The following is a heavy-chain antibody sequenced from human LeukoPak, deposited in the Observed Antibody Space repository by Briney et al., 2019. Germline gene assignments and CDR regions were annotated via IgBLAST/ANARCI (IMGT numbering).Heavy chain of an antibody. CDR1: GGSFSNYY. Sequence: PSETLSLTCAVYGGSFSNYYWSWIRQPPGKGLEWIGEINDSGRTNYNPSLMSRVTVPVDTSKNQFSLRLTSVTATDTAVYYCARRWKYGRNYYIDVWGNGATVSVSS. D-gene: IGHD1-7*01. V-gene: IGHV4-34*01. CDR3: ARRWKYGRNYYIDV. CDR2: INDSGRT. J-gene: IGHJ6*03.